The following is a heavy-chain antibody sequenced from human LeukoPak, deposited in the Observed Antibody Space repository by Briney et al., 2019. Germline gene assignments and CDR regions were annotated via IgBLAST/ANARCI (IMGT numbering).Heavy chain of an antibody. CDR3: ARGFSGRQLVQYYYYGMDV. J-gene: IGHJ6*02. Sequence: GGSLRLSCAASGFTFSDYYMSWIRQAPGKGLEWVSYISSSGSTIYYADSVKGRFAISRDNAKNSLYLQMNSLRAEDTAVYYCARGFSGRQLVQYYYYGMDVWGQGTTVTVSS. CDR2: ISSSGSTI. D-gene: IGHD6-13*01. CDR1: GFTFSDYY. V-gene: IGHV3-11*01.